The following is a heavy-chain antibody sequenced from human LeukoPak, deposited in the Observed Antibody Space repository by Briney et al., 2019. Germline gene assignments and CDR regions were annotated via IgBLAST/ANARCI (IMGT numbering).Heavy chain of an antibody. D-gene: IGHD2/OR15-2a*01. V-gene: IGHV4-59*08. CDR1: GDFMTNYY. CDR2: ISYSGST. CDR3: ATAPHVNYFDF. Sequence: PSETLSLTCTVSGDFMTNYYWSWIRQPPGKGLEWIGYISYSGSTNYNPSLKSRVTILIDTSKNQFSLKLSSVTAADTAVYYCATAPHVNYFDFWGQGALVTVST. J-gene: IGHJ4*02.